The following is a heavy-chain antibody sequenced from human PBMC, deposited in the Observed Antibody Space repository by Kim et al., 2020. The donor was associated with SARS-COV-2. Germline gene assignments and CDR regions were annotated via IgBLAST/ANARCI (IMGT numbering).Heavy chain of an antibody. Sequence: SETLSLTCTVSGGSISSGGYYWSWIRQHPGKGLEWIGYIYYSGSTYYNPSLKSRVTISVDTSKNQFSLKLRSVTAADTAVYYCARALTHCGGDCYLFDYWGQGTLVTVSS. CDR1: GGSISSGGYY. CDR3: ARALTHCGGDCYLFDY. CDR2: IYYSGST. V-gene: IGHV4-31*03. D-gene: IGHD2-21*02. J-gene: IGHJ4*02.